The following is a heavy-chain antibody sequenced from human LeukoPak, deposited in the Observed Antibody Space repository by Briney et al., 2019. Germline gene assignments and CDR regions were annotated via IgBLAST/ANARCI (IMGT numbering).Heavy chain of an antibody. CDR3: ARVRVEDYDFWSGYYGAFDI. V-gene: IGHV4-59*01. CDR2: IYYSGGT. CDR1: GGSISSYY. D-gene: IGHD3-3*01. J-gene: IGHJ3*02. Sequence: SETLSLTCTVSGGSISSYYWSWIRQPPGKGLEWIGYIYYSGGTNYNPSLKSRVTISVDTSKNQFSLKLSSVTAADTAVYYCARVRVEDYDFWSGYYGAFDIWGQGTMVTVSS.